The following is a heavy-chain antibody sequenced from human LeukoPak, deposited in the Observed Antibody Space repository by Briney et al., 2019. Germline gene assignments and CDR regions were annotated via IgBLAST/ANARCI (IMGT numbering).Heavy chain of an antibody. CDR3: AADPVGYCSGGSCYLHY. CDR1: GYTFTGYY. Sequence: ASVKVSCKASGYTFTGYYMHWVRQAPGQGLEWMGWINPNSGGTNYAQKFQGRVTMTRDTSISTAYMELSRLRSDDTAVYYCAADPVGYCSGGSCYLHYWGQGTLVTVSS. D-gene: IGHD2-15*01. CDR2: INPNSGGT. V-gene: IGHV1-2*02. J-gene: IGHJ4*02.